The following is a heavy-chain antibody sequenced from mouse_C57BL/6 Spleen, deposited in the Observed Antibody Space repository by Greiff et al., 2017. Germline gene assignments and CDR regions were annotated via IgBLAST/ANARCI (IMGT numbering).Heavy chain of an antibody. Sequence: EVQVVESGGGLVQPKGSLKLSCAASGFSFNTYAMNWVRQAPGKGLEWVARIRSKSNNYATYYADSVKDRFTISRDDSESMLYLQMNNLKTEDTAMYYCVSGNWYFYVWGTGTTVTVSS. CDR2: IRSKSNNYAT. D-gene: IGHD1-1*02. J-gene: IGHJ1*03. V-gene: IGHV10-1*01. CDR1: GFSFNTYA. CDR3: VSGNWYFYV.